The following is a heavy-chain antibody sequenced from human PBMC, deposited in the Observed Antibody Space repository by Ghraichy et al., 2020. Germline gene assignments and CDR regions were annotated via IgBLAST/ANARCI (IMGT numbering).Heavy chain of an antibody. D-gene: IGHD3-16*01. V-gene: IGHV3-48*03. CDR3: ARDEADGGIDF. Sequence: ADSVKGRFTMSRDNAKSSLYLQMNSLRVEDTAVYYCARDEADGGIDFWGRGTLVTVSS. J-gene: IGHJ4*02.